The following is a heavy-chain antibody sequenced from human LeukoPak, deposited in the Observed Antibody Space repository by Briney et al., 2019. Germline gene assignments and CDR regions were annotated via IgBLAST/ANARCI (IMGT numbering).Heavy chain of an antibody. V-gene: IGHV3-30*04. CDR1: GFTFSSYA. CDR3: ARAPSRTFGERKNYYFDY. J-gene: IGHJ4*02. D-gene: IGHD3-10*01. CDR2: ISYDGSNK. Sequence: GRSLRLSCAASGFTFSSYAMHWVRQAPGKGLEWVAVISYDGSNKYYADSVKGRFTISRDNSKNTLYLQMNSLRAEDTAVYYCARAPSRTFGERKNYYFDYWGQGTLVTVSS.